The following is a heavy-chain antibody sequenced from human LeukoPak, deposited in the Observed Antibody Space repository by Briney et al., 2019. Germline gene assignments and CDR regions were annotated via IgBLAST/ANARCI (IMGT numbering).Heavy chain of an antibody. CDR1: GFTFSNAC. V-gene: IGHV3-15*01. D-gene: IGHD5-18*01. CDR3: TTGTWIQLWLADY. Sequence: GGSLRLSCAAAGFTFSNACMSWVRQAPGKGLEWVGHIKGKTDGGTTDYAAPVQGRFTISRDDSKNTLFLQMNSLKTEDTAVYYCTTGTWIQLWLADYWGQGTLVTVSS. CDR2: IKGKTDGGTT. J-gene: IGHJ4*02.